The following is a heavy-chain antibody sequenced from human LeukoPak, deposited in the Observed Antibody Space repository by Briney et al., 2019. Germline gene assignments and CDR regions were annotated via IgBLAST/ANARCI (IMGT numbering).Heavy chain of an antibody. J-gene: IGHJ4*02. Sequence: GRSLRLSCAASGFTFSSYGMHWVRQAPGKGLEWVALISLDGSNKDYAESVKGRFIISRDSSKNTLYLQMNSLRAEDTAVYYCAKDGEVSWFGPESYWGQGTLVAVSS. CDR2: ISLDGSNK. V-gene: IGHV3-30*18. CDR3: AKDGEVSWFGPESY. D-gene: IGHD3-10*01. CDR1: GFTFSSYG.